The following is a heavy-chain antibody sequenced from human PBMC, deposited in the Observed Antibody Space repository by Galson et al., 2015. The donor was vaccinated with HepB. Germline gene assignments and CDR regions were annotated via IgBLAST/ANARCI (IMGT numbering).Heavy chain of an antibody. CDR2: ITYDGTNK. CDR3: VKVGGYSAIRGRGGFDS. V-gene: IGHV3-30*04. D-gene: IGHD5-12*01. Sequence: SLRLSCAASGFTFNSYAMHWVRQAPGKGLQWVAVITYDGTNKFYARSVKGRFTISRDNSGNTLFLHMNSLRPEDTALYYCVKVGGYSAIRGRGGFDSWGQGALVTVSS. J-gene: IGHJ4*02. CDR1: GFTFNSYA.